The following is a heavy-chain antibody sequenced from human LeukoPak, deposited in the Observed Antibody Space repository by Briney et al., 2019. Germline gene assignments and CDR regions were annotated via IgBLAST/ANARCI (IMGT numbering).Heavy chain of an antibody. Sequence: GASVKVSCKASGYTFTSYGISWVRQAPGQGLEWMGWISAYNGNTNCAQKLQGRVTMTTDTSTSTAYMELRSLRSDDTAVYYCASLYYYGSGSYMVDPWGQGTLVTVSS. CDR2: ISAYNGNT. CDR1: GYTFTSYG. D-gene: IGHD3-10*01. CDR3: ASLYYYGSGSYMVDP. J-gene: IGHJ5*02. V-gene: IGHV1-18*01.